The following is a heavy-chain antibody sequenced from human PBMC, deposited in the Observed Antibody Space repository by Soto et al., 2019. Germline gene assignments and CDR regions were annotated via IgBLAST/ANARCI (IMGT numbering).Heavy chain of an antibody. Sequence: GGSLRLACAASGFTCSSYDMSWVRQAPGKGLEWVSTILVAGSTHYPDSVKGRFAISRDISKNTVFLQMNSLTAGDTAVYYCAKATATGGGAFDICGQGTVVTVSS. J-gene: IGHJ3*02. CDR3: AKATATGGGAFDI. V-gene: IGHV3-23*01. CDR2: ILVAGST. D-gene: IGHD2-8*02. CDR1: GFTCSSYD.